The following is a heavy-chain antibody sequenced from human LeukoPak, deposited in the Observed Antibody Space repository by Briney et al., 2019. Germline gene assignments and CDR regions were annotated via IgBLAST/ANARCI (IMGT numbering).Heavy chain of an antibody. D-gene: IGHD5-12*01. CDR1: GFTFSDYA. CDR3: AKLIVAKAFDI. V-gene: IGHV3-23*01. J-gene: IGHJ3*02. CDR2: INNAGTST. Sequence: GGSLRLSCAASGFTFSDYAMSWVRQAPGKGLEWVSAINNAGTSTYYADSVKGRFTISRDNSKNTLSLQMNSLRAEDTAIYYCAKLIVAKAFDIWGQGTMVTVSS.